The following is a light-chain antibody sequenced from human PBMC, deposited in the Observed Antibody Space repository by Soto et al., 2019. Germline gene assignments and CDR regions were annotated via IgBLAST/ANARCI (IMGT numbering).Light chain of an antibody. CDR3: QQYNNWPPTWT. J-gene: IGKJ1*01. Sequence: EIVMTQSPATLSVSPGERATLSCRASQSVSSNLAWYQHKPGQAPRLLIYGASTRATGIPARFSGSGSGTAFTLTISSLQSEDFAVYYCQQYNNWPPTWTFGQGTKVEIK. V-gene: IGKV3-15*01. CDR1: QSVSSN. CDR2: GAS.